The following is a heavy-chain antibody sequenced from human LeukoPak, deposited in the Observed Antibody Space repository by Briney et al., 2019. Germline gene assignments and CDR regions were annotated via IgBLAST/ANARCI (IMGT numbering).Heavy chain of an antibody. CDR1: GFTFSSYG. J-gene: IGHJ4*02. V-gene: IGHV3-33*03. CDR2: IWYDGSNK. Sequence: GGSLRLSCAASGFTFSSYGMHWVRQAPGKGLEWVAVIWYDGSNKYYADSVKGRFTISRDNAENSLYLQMNSLRAEDTALYYCARKRPNYFDYWGQGTLVTVSS. CDR3: ARKRPNYFDY.